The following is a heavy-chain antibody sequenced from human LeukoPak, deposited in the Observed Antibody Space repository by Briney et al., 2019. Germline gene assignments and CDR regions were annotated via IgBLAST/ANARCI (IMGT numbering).Heavy chain of an antibody. CDR1: GFAFDDYA. V-gene: IGHV3-9*01. J-gene: IGHJ6*02. D-gene: IGHD3-10*01. Sequence: GGSLRLSCAASGFAFDDYAMHWVRQAPGKGLEWVSGISWNSGSIGYADSVKGRFTISRDNAKNSLYLQMNSLRAEDTALYYCARPLLWFGELPGVMDGMDVWGQGTTVTVSS. CDR3: ARPLLWFGELPGVMDGMDV. CDR2: ISWNSGSI.